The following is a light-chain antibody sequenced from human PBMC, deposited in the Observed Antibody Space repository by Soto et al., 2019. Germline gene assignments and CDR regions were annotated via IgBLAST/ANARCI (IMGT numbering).Light chain of an antibody. CDR2: GAS. CDR1: QSVSSN. J-gene: IGKJ1*01. Sequence: EIVMTQSPATLSVSPGERATLSCRASQSVSSNVVWYQQKPGQAPRLLIYGASTRATGIPARFSGSGSGTEFTLTINSLQSEDFAVYFGQQYNNWPRTFGQGTKVDIK. CDR3: QQYNNWPRT. V-gene: IGKV3-15*01.